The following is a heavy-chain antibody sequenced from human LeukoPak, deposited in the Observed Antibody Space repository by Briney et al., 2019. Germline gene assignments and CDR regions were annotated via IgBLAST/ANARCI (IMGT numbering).Heavy chain of an antibody. CDR3: AKSGRGCSSSTCYNAPFDP. Sequence: GGSLRLSCAASGFTFSSYAMSWVRQAPGKGLEWVSAISGSGGSTYYADSVKGRFTISRDNSKNTLYLQMNSLRAEDTAAFYCAKSGRGCSSSTCYNAPFDPWGQGTLVTVSS. D-gene: IGHD2-2*02. CDR1: GFTFSSYA. CDR2: ISGSGGST. J-gene: IGHJ5*02. V-gene: IGHV3-23*01.